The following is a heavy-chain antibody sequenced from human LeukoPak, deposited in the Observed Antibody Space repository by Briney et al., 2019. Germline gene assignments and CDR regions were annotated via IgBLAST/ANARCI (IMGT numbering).Heavy chain of an antibody. CDR2: INPNSGGT. CDR3: ARSTPGDYYDSSGYGQFDY. Sequence: ASVKVSCTASGYTFTGYYMHWVRQAPGQGLEWMGWINPNSGGTNYAQKFQGRVTMTRDTSISTAYMELSRLRSDDTAVYYCARSTPGDYYDSSGYGQFDYWGQGTLVTVSS. CDR1: GYTFTGYY. J-gene: IGHJ4*02. V-gene: IGHV1-2*02. D-gene: IGHD3-22*01.